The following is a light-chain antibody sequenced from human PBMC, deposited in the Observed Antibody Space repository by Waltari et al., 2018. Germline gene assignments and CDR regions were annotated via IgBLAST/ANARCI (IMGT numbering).Light chain of an antibody. J-gene: IGLJ2*01. CDR1: KLGDKF. V-gene: IGLV3-1*01. Sequence: SFELTQPPAVAVSPGQRADITCSGDKLGDKFASWYQQKPGQSPLPIMFEETNRPSGSPERFSGSNSGDTATLTISETQAMDEADYYCQAWDNRGVFGGGTKLTVL. CDR3: QAWDNRGV. CDR2: EET.